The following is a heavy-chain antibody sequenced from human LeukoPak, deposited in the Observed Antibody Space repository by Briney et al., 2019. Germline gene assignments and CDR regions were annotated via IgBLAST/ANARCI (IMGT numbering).Heavy chain of an antibody. Sequence: GASVKVSCKASGYTFTGYYMHWVRQAPGQGLEWMGGIIPIFGTANYAQKFQGRVTITADESTSTAYMELSSLRSEDTAVYYCARDPAYGSGSYHPSYYGMDVWGQGTTVTVSS. V-gene: IGHV1-69*13. CDR1: GYTFTGYY. D-gene: IGHD3-10*01. CDR3: ARDPAYGSGSYHPSYYGMDV. CDR2: IIPIFGTA. J-gene: IGHJ6*02.